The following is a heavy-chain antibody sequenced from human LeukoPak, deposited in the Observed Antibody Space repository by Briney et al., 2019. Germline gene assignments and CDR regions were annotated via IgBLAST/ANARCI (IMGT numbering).Heavy chain of an antibody. D-gene: IGHD3-3*01. J-gene: IGHJ4*02. CDR3: AREDRSWYYDFWSGPRDFDY. CDR2: IIPIFGTA. CDR1: GGTFSSYA. Sequence: SVKVSCKASGGTFSSYAISWVRQAPGQGLEWMGRIIPIFGTANYAQKFQGRVTITTDESTSTAYMELSSLRSEDTAVYYCAREDRSWYYDFWSGPRDFDYWGQGTLVTVSS. V-gene: IGHV1-69*05.